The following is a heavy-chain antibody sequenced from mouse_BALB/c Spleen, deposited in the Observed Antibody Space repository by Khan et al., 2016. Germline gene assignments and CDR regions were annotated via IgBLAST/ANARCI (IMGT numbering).Heavy chain of an antibody. D-gene: IGHD2-3*01. J-gene: IGHJ1*01. CDR3: ARSDGNYGYFDV. CDR2: ISDGGAYT. V-gene: IGHV5-4*02. Sequence: EVELVESGGGLVKPGGSLKLSCAASGFTFSDSYMYWVRQTPEKRLEWVATISDGGAYTYYPDSVKGRFTISTDNAKNNLYLQMSSLKSEDTAMYYCARSDGNYGYFDVWGAGTTVTVSS. CDR1: GFTFSDSY.